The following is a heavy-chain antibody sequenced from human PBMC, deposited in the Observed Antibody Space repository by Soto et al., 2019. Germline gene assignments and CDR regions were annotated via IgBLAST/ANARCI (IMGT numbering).Heavy chain of an antibody. CDR2: INPGGVST. V-gene: IGHV1-46*04. Sequence: QVQLVQSGAEVKKPGASVEVSCKASGYTFTTYYIHWVRHAPGQGLEWMGGINPGGVSTTYAQKLQHRVTMISDTSTSTVYMDLSSLRSEDTAVYFCARGGNGDNVGCWYFDLWGRGTLVTVSP. J-gene: IGHJ2*01. CDR1: GYTFTTYY. CDR3: ARGGNGDNVGCWYFDL. D-gene: IGHD4-17*01.